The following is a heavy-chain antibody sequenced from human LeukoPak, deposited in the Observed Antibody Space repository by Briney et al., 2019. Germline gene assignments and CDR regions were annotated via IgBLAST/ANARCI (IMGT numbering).Heavy chain of an antibody. V-gene: IGHV3-49*04. D-gene: IGHD6-13*01. J-gene: IGHJ4*02. CDR2: IRSKAYGGTT. Sequence: GGSLRLSCTASGFTFGDYAMGWVRQAPGKGLEWVGFIRSKAYGGTTEYAASVKGRFTISRDDSKSIAYLQMNSLKTEDTAVYYCTRGSLVSGLDYWGQGTLVTVSS. CDR1: GFTFGDYA. CDR3: TRGSLVSGLDY.